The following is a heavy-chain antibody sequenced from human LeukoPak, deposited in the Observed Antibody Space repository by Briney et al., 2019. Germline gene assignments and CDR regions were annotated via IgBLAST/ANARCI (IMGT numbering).Heavy chain of an antibody. V-gene: IGHV3-9*01. CDR3: AKVGGYSSSWPYYFDY. Sequence: GGSLRLSCAASGFTFDDYAMHWVRQAPGKGLEWVSGISWNSGSIGYADSVKGRFTISRDNSKNTLYLQMNSLRAEDTAVYYCAKVGGYSSSWPYYFDYWGQGTLVTVSS. CDR1: GFTFDDYA. D-gene: IGHD6-13*01. J-gene: IGHJ4*02. CDR2: ISWNSGSI.